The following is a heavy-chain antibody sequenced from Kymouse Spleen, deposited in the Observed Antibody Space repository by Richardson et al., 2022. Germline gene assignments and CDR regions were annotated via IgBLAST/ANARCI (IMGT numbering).Heavy chain of an antibody. CDR1: GGSFSGYY. J-gene: IGHJ6*02. V-gene: IGHV4-34*01. D-gene: IGHD1-7*01. CDR3: ARGEAGTTRDYGMDV. Sequence: QVQLQQWGAGLLKPSETLSLTCAVYGGSFSGYYWSWIRQPPGKGLEWIGEINHSGSTNYNPSLKSRVTISVDTSKNQFSLKLSSVTAADTAVYYCARGEAGTTRDYGMDVWGQGTTVTVSS. CDR2: INHSGST.